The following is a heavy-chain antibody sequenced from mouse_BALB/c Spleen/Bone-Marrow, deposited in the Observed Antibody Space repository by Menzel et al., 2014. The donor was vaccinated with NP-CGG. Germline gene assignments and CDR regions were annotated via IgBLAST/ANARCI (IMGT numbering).Heavy chain of an antibody. Sequence: QVQLKESGAELVRPGTSVKVSCTASGYAFTDYLMEWLKQRPGQGLEWIGVINPGSGSTNYNEKFKDKATLTADKSSSTAYMQLSSLTSDDSAVYFCARYDGYFDYWGQGTILTVSS. CDR3: ARYDGYFDY. CDR2: INPGSGST. D-gene: IGHD2-3*01. V-gene: IGHV1-54*01. J-gene: IGHJ2*01. CDR1: GYAFTDYL.